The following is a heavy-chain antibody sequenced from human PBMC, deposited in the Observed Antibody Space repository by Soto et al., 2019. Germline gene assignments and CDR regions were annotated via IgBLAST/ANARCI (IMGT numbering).Heavy chain of an antibody. CDR1: GFTFTSSA. Sequence: SVKVSCKASGFTFTSSAFQWVRQARGQRLEWIGWIAVGSGYTNYAQRFQDRVTLTRDMPTATTYMELSRLTSEDTAIYYCAADATAWQQMVPSDYWGQGTLVTVSS. J-gene: IGHJ4*02. CDR2: IAVGSGYT. D-gene: IGHD2-8*01. CDR3: AADATAWQQMVPSDY. V-gene: IGHV1-58*01.